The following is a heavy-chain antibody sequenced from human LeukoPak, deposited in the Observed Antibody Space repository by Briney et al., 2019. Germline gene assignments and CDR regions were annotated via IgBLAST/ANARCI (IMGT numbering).Heavy chain of an antibody. V-gene: IGHV3-11*01. CDR3: ARDRKLLWFGE. J-gene: IGHJ4*02. D-gene: IGHD3-10*01. CDR1: GFTVSDYY. CDR2: ISSSGSTI. Sequence: MTGGSLRLSCAASGFTVSDYYMSWIRPAPGEGMGWVSSISSSGSTIYYADSVKGRFTISRDNAKNSLYLQMNSLRAEDTAVYYCARDRKLLWFGEGGQGTLVTVSS.